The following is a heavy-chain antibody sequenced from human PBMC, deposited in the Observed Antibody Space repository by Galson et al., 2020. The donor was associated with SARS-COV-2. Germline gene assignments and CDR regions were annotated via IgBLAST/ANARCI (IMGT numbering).Heavy chain of an antibody. CDR1: GFSFSSYE. V-gene: IGHV3-48*03. CDR3: ARRERRYQYAMDV. CDR2: ISGSGNNF. J-gene: IGHJ6*02. Sequence: GGSLRLSCAASGFSFSSYEMNWVRQAPGKGLEWLSYISGSGNNFYYADSVKGRFTVSRDKAKNSLYLQMNNLRAEDTALYYCARRERRYQYAMDVWGQGTTVSVSS. D-gene: IGHD3-16*02.